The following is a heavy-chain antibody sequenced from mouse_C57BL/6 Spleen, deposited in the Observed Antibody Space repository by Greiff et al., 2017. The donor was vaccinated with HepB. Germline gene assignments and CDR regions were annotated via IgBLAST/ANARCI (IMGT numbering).Heavy chain of an antibody. CDR1: GYTFTSYW. J-gene: IGHJ2*01. D-gene: IGHD1-1*01. CDR2: IDPNSGGT. Sequence: QVQLQQPGAELVKPGASVKLSCKASGYTFTSYWMHWVKQRPGRGLEWIGRIDPNSGGTKYNDKFKSKATLTVDKPSSTAYMQLGRLTSEDSAFDYGARWTTTVALDYWGQGTPVTVAS. V-gene: IGHV1-72*01. CDR3: ARWTTTVALDY.